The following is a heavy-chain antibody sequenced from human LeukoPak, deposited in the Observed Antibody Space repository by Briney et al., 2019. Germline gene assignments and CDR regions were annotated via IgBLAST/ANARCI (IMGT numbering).Heavy chain of an antibody. Sequence: ASVKVSCKASRYTFTDYYIHWVRQAPGQGLEWMGWVNPNSADTHYAQKFQGRVTMTRDTCISTAYMELSRLRSDDTAVYYCSRGRRILVGDTNAGDFFDYWGQGTLVTVPS. CDR3: SRGRRILVGDTNAGDFFDY. CDR1: RYTFTDYY. D-gene: IGHD1-26*01. CDR2: VNPNSADT. J-gene: IGHJ4*02. V-gene: IGHV1-2*02.